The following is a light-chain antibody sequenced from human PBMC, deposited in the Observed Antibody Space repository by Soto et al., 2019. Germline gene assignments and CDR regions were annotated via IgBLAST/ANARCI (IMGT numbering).Light chain of an antibody. Sequence: QSALTQPRSVSGSPGQSVTISCTGTSSDVGGYSYVSWYQHHPGKAPKVLVYDVSERPSGVPDRFSGSKSGNTASLTISGLQAHDEADYYCCSFAGNSFVFGTGTKVTVL. CDR3: CSFAGNSFV. V-gene: IGLV2-11*01. CDR1: SSDVGGYSY. CDR2: DVS. J-gene: IGLJ1*01.